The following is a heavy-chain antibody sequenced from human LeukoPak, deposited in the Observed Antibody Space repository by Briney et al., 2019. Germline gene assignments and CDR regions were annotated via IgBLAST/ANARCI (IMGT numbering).Heavy chain of an antibody. V-gene: IGHV4-61*01. CDR3: ARGYYSSGYHRLYYYYGMDV. CDR1: GGSVSSGSYY. J-gene: IGHJ6*02. Sequence: PSETLSLTCTVSGGSVSSGSYYWSWIRQPPGKGLEWIGYIYYSGSTNYNPSLKSRVTISIDTSKNQFSLKLSSVTAADTAVYYCARGYYSSGYHRLYYYYGMDVWGQGTTVTVSS. D-gene: IGHD3-22*01. CDR2: IYYSGST.